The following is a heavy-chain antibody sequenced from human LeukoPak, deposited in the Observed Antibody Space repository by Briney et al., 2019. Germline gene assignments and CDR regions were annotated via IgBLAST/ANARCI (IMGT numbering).Heavy chain of an antibody. V-gene: IGHV4-59*12. J-gene: IGHJ4*02. CDR1: GGSISGSY. CDR2: IYYSET. Sequence: SETLSLTCTVSGGSISGSYWSWIRQPPGKGLEWIGYIYYSETYYNPSLKSRVTISVDTSKNQFSLKLSSVTAADTAVYYCARGLTGYSSGSYDYWGQGTLVTVSS. D-gene: IGHD6-19*01. CDR3: ARGLTGYSSGSYDY.